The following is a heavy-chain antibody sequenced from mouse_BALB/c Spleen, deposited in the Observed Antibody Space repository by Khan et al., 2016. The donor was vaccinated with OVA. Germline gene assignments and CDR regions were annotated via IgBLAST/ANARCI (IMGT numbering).Heavy chain of an antibody. Sequence: QVQLKESGPGLVAPSQSLSITCTVSGFSLSNYGVHWVRQPPGKGLEWLGIIWAGGSTNYNSALMSRLSISKDNSKSQVFLKMNSLQTDDTAIYFCARNREPDYFDYWGQGTTLTVSA. CDR3: ARNREPDYFDY. V-gene: IGHV2-9*02. CDR1: GFSLSNYG. J-gene: IGHJ2*01. CDR2: IWAGGST.